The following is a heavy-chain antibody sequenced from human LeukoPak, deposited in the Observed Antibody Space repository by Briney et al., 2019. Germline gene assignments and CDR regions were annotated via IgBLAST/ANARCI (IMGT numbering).Heavy chain of an antibody. V-gene: IGHV4-34*01. D-gene: IGHD2-15*01. J-gene: IGHJ6*03. Sequence: SETLSLTCAVYGGSFSGYYWAWIRQPPGKGLEWIGSIHYSGSTYYNPSLQSRVTISIDTSKNQFSLKLRFVTAADTAVYYCARVRCSGGSCPYYYYYYYMDVWGKGTTVTVSS. CDR1: GGSFSGYY. CDR2: IHYSGST. CDR3: ARVRCSGGSCPYYYYYYYMDV.